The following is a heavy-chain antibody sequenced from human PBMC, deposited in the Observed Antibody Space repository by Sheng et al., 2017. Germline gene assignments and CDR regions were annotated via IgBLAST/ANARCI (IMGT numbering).Heavy chain of an antibody. Sequence: QLQLQESGPGLVKPSETLSLNCTVSGGSISSSRYFWGWIRQPPGKGLEWIGNIYYSGSTYYNPSLKSRVTISVDTSKNQFSLKLSSVTAADTAVYYCASYQAATEWGQGTLVTVSS. CDR2: IYYSGST. CDR1: GGSISSSRYF. CDR3: ASYQAATE. V-gene: IGHV4-39*07. J-gene: IGHJ4*02. D-gene: IGHD6-25*01.